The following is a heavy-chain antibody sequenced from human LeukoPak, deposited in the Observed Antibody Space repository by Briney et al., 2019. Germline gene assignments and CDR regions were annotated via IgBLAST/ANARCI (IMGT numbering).Heavy chain of an antibody. CDR1: GYTFTGYY. CDR3: ARGGYDSSGYYWFAAFDI. Sequence: ASVEVSCKASGYTFTGYYMHWVRQAPGQGLEWMGIINPNGGSTSYAQKFQGRVTMTRDMSTSAVYLELSSLRSEDTAVYYCARGGYDSSGYYWFAAFDIWGQGTMVTVSS. J-gene: IGHJ3*02. CDR2: INPNGGST. D-gene: IGHD3-22*01. V-gene: IGHV1-46*01.